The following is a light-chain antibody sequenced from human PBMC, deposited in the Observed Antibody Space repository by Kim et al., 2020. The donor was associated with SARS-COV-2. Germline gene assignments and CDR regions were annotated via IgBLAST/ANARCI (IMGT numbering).Light chain of an antibody. J-gene: IGKJ1*01. CDR2: GTS. CDR1: QSVSSGY. CDR3: QQYGSTRTWT. V-gene: IGKV3-20*01. Sequence: DRATLSCRASQSVSSGYMAWYQQKPGQPPRLLIYGTSTRAAGIPGRFSVSGSGTEFTLTISRLEPDDFAVYYCQQYGSTRTWTFGQGTKVDIK.